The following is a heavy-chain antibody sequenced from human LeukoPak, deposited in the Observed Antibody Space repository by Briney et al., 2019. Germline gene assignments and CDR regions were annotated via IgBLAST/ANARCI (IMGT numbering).Heavy chain of an antibody. D-gene: IGHD3-22*01. J-gene: IGHJ6*02. Sequence: GGSLRLSCAASGFTFSSYGMHWVRQAPGKGLEWVAVISYDGSNKYYADSVKGRFTISRDNSKNTLYLQMNSLRAEDTAVYYCARSAYYYDSRGYHNYYYYGMDVWGQGTTVTVSS. CDR2: ISYDGSNK. CDR1: GFTFSSYG. CDR3: ARSAYYYDSRGYHNYYYYGMDV. V-gene: IGHV3-30*03.